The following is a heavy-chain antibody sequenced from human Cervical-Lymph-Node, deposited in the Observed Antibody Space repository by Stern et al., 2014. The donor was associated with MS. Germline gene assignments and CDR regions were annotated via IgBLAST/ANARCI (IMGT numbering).Heavy chain of an antibody. Sequence: QVQLVQSGAEVKKPGSSVKVSCKVSGATFSTNGISWVRQGPGQGLEWMGATVPILERSNYAQRFRGRVTITADESTSTSYMELTSLRSDDTGVYYCAREHHGGNFAAWGQGTLVTVSS. CDR3: AREHHGGNFAA. CDR2: TVPILERS. CDR1: GATFSTNG. D-gene: IGHD4-23*01. V-gene: IGHV1-69*01. J-gene: IGHJ5*02.